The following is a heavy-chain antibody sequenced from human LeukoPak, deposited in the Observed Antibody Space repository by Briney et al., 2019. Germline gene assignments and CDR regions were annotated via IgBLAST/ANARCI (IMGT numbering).Heavy chain of an antibody. J-gene: IGHJ3*02. Sequence: KPGGSLRLSCAASEFTFSSYSMNWVRQAPGKGLEWVSSISNSGSYVYYADSVKGRFTISRDNAKNSLYLQMNSLRAEDTAVYYCARSGGVFDIWGQGTMVTVSA. CDR3: ARSGGVFDI. V-gene: IGHV3-21*01. CDR1: EFTFSSYS. CDR2: ISNSGSYV. D-gene: IGHD2-15*01.